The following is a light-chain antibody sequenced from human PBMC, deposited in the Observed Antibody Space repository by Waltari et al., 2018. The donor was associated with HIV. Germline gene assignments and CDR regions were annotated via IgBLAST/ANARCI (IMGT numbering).Light chain of an antibody. CDR2: VAS. J-gene: IGKJ1*01. V-gene: IGKV1-12*01. CDR3: QQTHSFPWT. CDR1: QDISTW. Sequence: DIQMTQSPSSVSASVGGRVTINCRASQDISTWLAWYQQRPGKAPKLMIYVASTLQSWLPSRFSDSGSVTYFTLTIIILQTEDFATYYCQQTHSFPWTFGQGTKVEIK.